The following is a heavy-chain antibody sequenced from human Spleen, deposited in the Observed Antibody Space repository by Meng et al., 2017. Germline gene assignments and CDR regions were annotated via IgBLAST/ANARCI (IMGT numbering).Heavy chain of an antibody. J-gene: IGHJ5*02. V-gene: IGHV4-31*03. D-gene: IGHD2-8*02. CDR3: ARINRRSLTGFDP. Sequence: QGQRQEAGPGLVKPSQTLSLTCTVAGGSISSGGYYWSWIRQYPGKGLEWIGYIYYSGSTYYNPSLKSRVTISVDTSKNQFSLKLSSVTAADTAVYYCARINRRSLTGFDPWGQGTLVTVSS. CDR1: GGSISSGGYY. CDR2: IYYSGST.